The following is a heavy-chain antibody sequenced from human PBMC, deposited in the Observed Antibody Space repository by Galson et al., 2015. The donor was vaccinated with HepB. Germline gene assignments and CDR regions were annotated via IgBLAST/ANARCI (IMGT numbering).Heavy chain of an antibody. J-gene: IGHJ6*02. V-gene: IGHV4-39*02. CDR3: ARATTETLTYGMDV. CDR1: GDSLSSSNSF. Sequence: SETLSLTCSVSGDSLSSSNSFWVWVRQPPGKGLEWIASIYYTGNTYYNPSLKSRVTISVDASKIHFSLKLSSVPAADTAVYYCARATTETLTYGMDVWGQGTTVTVSS. D-gene: IGHD1-1*01. CDR2: IYYTGNT.